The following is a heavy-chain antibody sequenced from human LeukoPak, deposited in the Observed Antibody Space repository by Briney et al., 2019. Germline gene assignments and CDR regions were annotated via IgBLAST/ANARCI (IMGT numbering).Heavy chain of an antibody. V-gene: IGHV1-18*04. Sequence: ASVKVSCKASGYTFTSYGISWVRQAPGQGLEWVGWISAYNGNTNYAQKLQGRVTMTTDTSTSTAYMELRSLRSDDTAVYYCARTSPLGYCSGGSCSAFDYWGQGTLVTVSS. CDR2: ISAYNGNT. J-gene: IGHJ4*02. D-gene: IGHD2-15*01. CDR3: ARTSPLGYCSGGSCSAFDY. CDR1: GYTFTSYG.